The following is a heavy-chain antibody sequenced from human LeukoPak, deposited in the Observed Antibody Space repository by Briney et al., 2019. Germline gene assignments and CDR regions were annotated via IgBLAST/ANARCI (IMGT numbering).Heavy chain of an antibody. CDR2: IYYSGST. CDR3: ASLDYYYHYMDV. CDR1: GVSISSTIFY. Sequence: PSETLSPTCVVSGVSISSTIFYWGWIRQPPGKGLEWIGNIYYSGSTYYNPSLKSRVTISVDTSRNQFSLKLSSVTAADTAVYYCASLDYYYHYMDVWGKGTTVTVSS. J-gene: IGHJ6*03. V-gene: IGHV4-39*01.